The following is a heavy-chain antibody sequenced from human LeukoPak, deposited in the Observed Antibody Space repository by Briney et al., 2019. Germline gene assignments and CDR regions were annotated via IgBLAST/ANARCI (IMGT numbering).Heavy chain of an antibody. CDR1: GFTFSSYA. CDR2: ISYDGSNK. D-gene: IGHD3-22*01. V-gene: IGHV3-30*04. CDR3: ARALYYYDSSGSPDY. J-gene: IGHJ4*02. Sequence: GRSLRLSCAASGFTFSSYAMHWVRQAPGKGLEWVAVISYDGSNKYYADSVKGRFTISRDNSKNTLYLQMNSLRAEDTAVYYCARALYYYDSSGSPDYWGQGTLVTVSS.